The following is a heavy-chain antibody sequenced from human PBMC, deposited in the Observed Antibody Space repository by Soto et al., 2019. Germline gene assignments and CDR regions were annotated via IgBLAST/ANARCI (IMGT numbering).Heavy chain of an antibody. D-gene: IGHD4-17*01. V-gene: IGHV4-30-4*01. Sequence: SETLSLTCTVSGGSISSGDYYWSWIRQPPGKGLEWIGYIYYSGSTYYNPSLKSRVTISVDTSKNQFSLKLSSVTAADTAVYYCARHPTVTEYYFDYWGQGTLVT. CDR2: IYYSGST. J-gene: IGHJ4*02. CDR3: ARHPTVTEYYFDY. CDR1: GGSISSGDYY.